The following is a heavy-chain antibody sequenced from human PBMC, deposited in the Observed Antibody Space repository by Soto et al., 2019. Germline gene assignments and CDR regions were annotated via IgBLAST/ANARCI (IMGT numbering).Heavy chain of an antibody. CDR2: IYPGDSDT. CDR1: GYSFTSDW. J-gene: IGHJ6*02. V-gene: IGHV5-51*01. D-gene: IGHD1-26*01. CDR3: ARHVELTYYYYYGMDV. Sequence: LVESLKISCNGSGYSFTSDWIGWVRQMPWKGLEWMGIIYPGDSDTRYSPSFQGQVTISADKSISTAYLQWSSLKASDTAMYYCARHVELTYYYYYGMDVWGQGTTVTVSS.